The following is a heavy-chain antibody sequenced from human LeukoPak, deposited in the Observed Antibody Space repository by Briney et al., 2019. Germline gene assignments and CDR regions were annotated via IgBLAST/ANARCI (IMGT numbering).Heavy chain of an antibody. CDR3: AKDGGASDAFDI. Sequence: PGGSLRLSCAASGFTFSSDGMRWVRQAPGKGLEWVAFIRYDGGNKYYADSVKGRFTLSRDNSKNPLYLQMNSLRAEDTAVYYCAKDGGASDAFDIWGQGTMVTVSS. CDR2: IRYDGGNK. V-gene: IGHV3-30*02. CDR1: GFTFSSDG. J-gene: IGHJ3*02. D-gene: IGHD4-17*01.